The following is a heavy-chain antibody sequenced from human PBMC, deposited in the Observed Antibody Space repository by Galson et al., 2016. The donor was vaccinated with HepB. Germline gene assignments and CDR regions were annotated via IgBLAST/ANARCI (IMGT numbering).Heavy chain of an antibody. CDR3: ARGGYDFWSGPGSGWFDP. J-gene: IGHJ5*02. D-gene: IGHD3-3*01. Sequence: ETLSLTCTVSGVSVSSLYWSWIRQPPGKGLEWIGYIYYSGITNYNPSLKSRVTISVDTSKNQFSLTLSSVTAADTAVYYCARGGYDFWSGPGSGWFDPWGQGTLVTVSS. CDR1: GVSVSSLY. V-gene: IGHV4-59*02. CDR2: IYYSGIT.